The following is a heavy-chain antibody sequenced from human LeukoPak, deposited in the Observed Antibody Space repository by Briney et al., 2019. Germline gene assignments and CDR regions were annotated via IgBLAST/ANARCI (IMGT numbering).Heavy chain of an antibody. D-gene: IGHD2-2*01. CDR1: GGSLSGYL. Sequence: SETLSLTCAVYGGSLSGYLWSWIRQPPGKGLEWIGEINHSGSTNYNPSLKSRVTISVDTSKNQFSLKLSSVTAADTAVYYCAIHIVVVPAAKKKNWFDPWGQGTLVTVSS. J-gene: IGHJ5*02. CDR3: AIHIVVVPAAKKKNWFDP. V-gene: IGHV4-34*01. CDR2: INHSGST.